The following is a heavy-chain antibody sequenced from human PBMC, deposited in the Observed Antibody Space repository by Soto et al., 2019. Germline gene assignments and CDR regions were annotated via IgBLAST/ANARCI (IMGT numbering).Heavy chain of an antibody. Sequence: QVQLVQSGAEVKKPGASVTVSCRASGDTFTGYYMHWVRQAPGQGLEWMGWNNPNRGVTKYAQKVQGWVTMTRDTSIRTVYMELSRLRSDDTAVYYCARESGGATATLDYYYFYMDVWGTGTTVTVSS. CDR2: NNPNRGVT. CDR1: GDTFTGYY. CDR3: ARESGGATATLDYYYFYMDV. D-gene: IGHD5-12*01. V-gene: IGHV1-2*04. J-gene: IGHJ6*03.